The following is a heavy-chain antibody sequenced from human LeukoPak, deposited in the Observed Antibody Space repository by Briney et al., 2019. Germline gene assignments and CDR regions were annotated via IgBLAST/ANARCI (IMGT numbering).Heavy chain of an antibody. CDR3: AKDIFTGIAAAGAIDY. Sequence: GGSLRLSCTASGFTFDDYAMHWVRQAPGEGLEWVSGISWNSGSIGYADSVKGRFTISRDNAKNSLYLQMNSLRAEGTALYYCAKDIFTGIAAAGAIDYWGQGTLVTVSS. CDR1: GFTFDDYA. D-gene: IGHD6-13*01. V-gene: IGHV3-9*01. J-gene: IGHJ4*02. CDR2: ISWNSGSI.